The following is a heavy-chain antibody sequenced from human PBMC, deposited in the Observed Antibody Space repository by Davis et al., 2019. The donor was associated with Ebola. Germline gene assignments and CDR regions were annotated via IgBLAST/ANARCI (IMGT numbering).Heavy chain of an antibody. V-gene: IGHV4-59*01. Sequence: MPSETLSLTCAVYGGSFSGYYWGWVRQPPGKGLEWLGSIYYTGSTYYNPSLKSRVTISVDTSKNQFSLKLSSVTAADTAVYYCARVLTTVTTGWFDPWGQGTLVTVSS. CDR3: ARVLTTVTTGWFDP. D-gene: IGHD4-11*01. J-gene: IGHJ5*02. CDR2: IYYTGST. CDR1: GGSFSGYY.